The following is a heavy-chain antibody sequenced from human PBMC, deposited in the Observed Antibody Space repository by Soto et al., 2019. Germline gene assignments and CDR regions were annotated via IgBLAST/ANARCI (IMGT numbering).Heavy chain of an antibody. CDR3: ARLLSGDYGDY. D-gene: IGHD4-17*01. CDR1: GYTFTSYY. CDR2: INPSGGST. V-gene: IGHV1-46*03. J-gene: IGHJ4*02. Sequence: QVQLVQSGAEVKKPGASVKVSCKASGYTFTSYYMHWVRQAPGQGLEWMGIINPSGGSTSYAQKIQGRVTMTRDTSTSTVYMELSSLRSEDTAVYYCARLLSGDYGDYWGQGTLVTVSS.